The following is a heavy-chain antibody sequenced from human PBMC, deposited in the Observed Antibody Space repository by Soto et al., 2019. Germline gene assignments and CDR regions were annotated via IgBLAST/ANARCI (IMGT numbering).Heavy chain of an antibody. CDR3: ARQSDYNILTGYWYYFDY. D-gene: IGHD3-9*01. Sequence: GESLKISCKASGYSFSSYWIAWVRQMPGEGLEWMGIIYPGDSDARYSPSFEGQVTISVDTSINTAYLQWSYLKASDSAMYFCARQSDYNILTGYWYYFDYWGHGSLVTVSS. CDR2: IYPGDSDA. CDR1: GYSFSSYW. V-gene: IGHV5-51*01. J-gene: IGHJ4*01.